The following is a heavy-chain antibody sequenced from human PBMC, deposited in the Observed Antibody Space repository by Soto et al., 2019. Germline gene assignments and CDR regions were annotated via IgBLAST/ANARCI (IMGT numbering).Heavy chain of an antibody. J-gene: IGHJ4*02. CDR2: IYHSGST. Sequence: QVQLQESGPGLVKPSETLSLTCDVSGGSISGDKWWTWVRQPPGKGLEWIGEIYHSGSTNYNPSLKSRVTISLDKSNNHFSLKLSSVTAADTAVYYCAGVRFGAYWGQGTLVTVSS. CDR1: GGSISGDKW. D-gene: IGHD3-16*01. CDR3: AGVRFGAY. V-gene: IGHV4-4*02.